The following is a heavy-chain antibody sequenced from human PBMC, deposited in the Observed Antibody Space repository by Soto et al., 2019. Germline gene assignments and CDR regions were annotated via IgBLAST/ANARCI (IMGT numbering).Heavy chain of an antibody. CDR1: GGSISSYY. V-gene: IGHV4-59*01. Sequence: PSETLSLTCTVSGGSISSYYWSWVGQPPGKGLEWIGYIYYSGSTSYNPSLKSRVTMSIDTSKNQFSLRLSSVTAADTAVYYCARDEGYSSGWFSSWGKGTLLTVSS. J-gene: IGHJ5*02. CDR2: IYYSGST. CDR3: ARDEGYSSGWFSS. D-gene: IGHD6-19*01.